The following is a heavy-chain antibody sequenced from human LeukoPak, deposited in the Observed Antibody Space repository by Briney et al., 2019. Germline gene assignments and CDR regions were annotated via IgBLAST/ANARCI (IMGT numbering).Heavy chain of an antibody. V-gene: IGHV3-49*04. CDR2: IRSKGYGGTS. D-gene: IGHD2-15*01. J-gene: IGHJ4*02. CDR3: TPDCSGGSCPFGN. CDR1: GFNFGDYA. Sequence: PGRSLRLSCTGSGFNFGDYAMSWVRQAPGKGLEWVGCIRSKGYGGTSEYAASVKGRFTISRDDSKSNAYLQMNSLKTEDTAVYYCTPDCSGGSCPFGNWGQGTLVTVSS.